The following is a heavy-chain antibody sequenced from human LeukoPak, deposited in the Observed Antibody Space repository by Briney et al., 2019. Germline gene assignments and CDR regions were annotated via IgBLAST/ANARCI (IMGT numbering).Heavy chain of an antibody. CDR3: ARDLYSSGWYGPVDF. CDR1: GFTFEDYG. D-gene: IGHD6-19*01. Sequence: GGSLRLSCAASGFTFEDYGFSWVRQAPGTGLEWVSGINWNGGSTSYADSVKGRFTISRDNAKNSLYLQMNSLRAEDTALYYCARDLYSSGWYGPVDFWGQGTLVTVSS. CDR2: INWNGGST. V-gene: IGHV3-20*04. J-gene: IGHJ4*02.